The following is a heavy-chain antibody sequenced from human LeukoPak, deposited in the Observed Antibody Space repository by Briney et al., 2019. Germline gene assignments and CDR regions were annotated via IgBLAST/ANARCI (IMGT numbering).Heavy chain of an antibody. CDR2: IVNGNT. Sequence: PGGSLRLSCAASGFTFSSYGMSWVRQAPGKGLEWVSHIVNGNTYYADAVKGRFTISGDNSKDTLYLQMNSLTAEDTALYYCVRVISMGWFDPWGQGTLVTVSS. CDR1: GFTFSSYG. D-gene: IGHD2-8*01. CDR3: VRVISMGWFDP. V-gene: IGHV3-23*01. J-gene: IGHJ5*02.